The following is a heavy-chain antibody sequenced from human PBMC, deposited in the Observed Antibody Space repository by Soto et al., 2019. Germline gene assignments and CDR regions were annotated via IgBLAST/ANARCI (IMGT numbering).Heavy chain of an antibody. Sequence: QVQLVQSGAEVKKPGASVKVSCKASVYTFSSYDINWVRQATGQGLEWMGWLNPNSGDTGYAQKFQGRVTLTRNTAINTAYIELSSLTSDDTAVYYCATSGGGWYLYWGQGTLVTVSS. CDR2: LNPNSGDT. CDR1: VYTFSSYD. CDR3: ATSGGGWYLY. V-gene: IGHV1-8*01. J-gene: IGHJ4*02. D-gene: IGHD6-19*01.